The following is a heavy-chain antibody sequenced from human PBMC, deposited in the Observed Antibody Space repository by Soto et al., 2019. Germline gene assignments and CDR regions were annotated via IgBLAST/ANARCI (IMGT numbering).Heavy chain of an antibody. V-gene: IGHV1-18*01. CDR3: ARELYGSGWYNWFDP. CDR2: ISDYNGNT. D-gene: IGHD6-19*01. CDR1: GYTFTIYG. J-gene: IGHJ5*02. Sequence: ASVKVSCKASGYTFTIYGISRVRQAPGQGLEWMGWISDYNGNTNYAQKFQGRVTMTTDTSTSTAYMELRSLRLDDTAVYYCARELYGSGWYNWFDPWGQGTLVTVSS.